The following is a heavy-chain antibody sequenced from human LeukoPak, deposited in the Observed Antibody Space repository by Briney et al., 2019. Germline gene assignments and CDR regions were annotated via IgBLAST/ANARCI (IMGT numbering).Heavy chain of an antibody. D-gene: IGHD4-17*01. V-gene: IGHV1-69*05. J-gene: IGHJ4*02. Sequence: GASVKVSCKASGGTFSSYAISWVRQAPRQGLEWMGGIIPIFGTANYAQKFQGRVTITTDESTSTAYMELSSLRSEDTAVYYCARDHAYGDYVGGDYWGQGTLVTVSS. CDR3: ARDHAYGDYVGGDY. CDR1: GGTFSSYA. CDR2: IIPIFGTA.